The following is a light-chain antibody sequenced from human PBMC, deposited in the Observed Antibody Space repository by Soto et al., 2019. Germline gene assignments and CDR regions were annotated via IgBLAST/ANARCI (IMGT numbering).Light chain of an antibody. CDR1: QSVSSN. J-gene: IGKJ4*01. Sequence: DIVLTQSPATLSLSPGERGTLSCRASQSVSSNLAWYQQKPGQAPRLLIYDASNRATGIPARFSGSGSGTDVTLTISSLEPEDFAVYYCQQRSNWPLTFGGGTKVEIK. V-gene: IGKV3-11*01. CDR3: QQRSNWPLT. CDR2: DAS.